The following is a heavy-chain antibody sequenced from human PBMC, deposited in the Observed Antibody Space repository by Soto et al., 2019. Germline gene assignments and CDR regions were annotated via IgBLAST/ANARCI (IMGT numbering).Heavy chain of an antibody. CDR1: GYTFTGYY. Sequence: ASVKVSCKASGYTFTGYYMHWVRQAPGQGLEWMGGINPISGTANYAQKFQGRVTITTDESMSTAYMELSSLRSEDTAVYYCAISHGPDAFDIWGQGTMVTVSS. CDR2: INPISGTA. CDR3: AISHGPDAFDI. V-gene: IGHV1-2*02. J-gene: IGHJ3*02.